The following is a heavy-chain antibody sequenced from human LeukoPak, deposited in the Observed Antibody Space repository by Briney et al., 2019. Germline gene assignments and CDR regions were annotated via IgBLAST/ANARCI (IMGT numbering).Heavy chain of an antibody. V-gene: IGHV1-69*13. D-gene: IGHD1-26*01. J-gene: IGHJ6*03. CDR1: GYTFTSYD. CDR3: ARESPIGGSYYYYYYMDV. Sequence: SVKVSCKASGYTFTSYDISWVRQAPGQGLEWMGGIIPIFGTANYAQKFQGRVTITADESTSTAYMELSSLRSEDTAVYYCARESPIGGSYYYYYYMDVWGKGTTVTVSS. CDR2: IIPIFGTA.